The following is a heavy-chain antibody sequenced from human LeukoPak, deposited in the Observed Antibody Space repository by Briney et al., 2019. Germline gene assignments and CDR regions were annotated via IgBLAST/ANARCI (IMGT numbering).Heavy chain of an antibody. J-gene: IGHJ4*02. CDR3: ARDGYSSGWLESADY. Sequence: ASVKVSCKASGGTFSSYAISWVRQAPGQGLEWMGRIIPIFGTANYAQKFQGRVTITTDESTSTAYMELSSLRSEDTAVYYCARDGYSSGWLESADYWGLGTLVTVSS. CDR1: GGTFSSYA. CDR2: IIPIFGTA. V-gene: IGHV1-69*05. D-gene: IGHD6-19*01.